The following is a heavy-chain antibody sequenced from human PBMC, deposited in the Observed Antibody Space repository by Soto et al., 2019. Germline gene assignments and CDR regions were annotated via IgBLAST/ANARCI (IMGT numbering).Heavy chain of an antibody. Sequence: GESLKISCKGSGYSFTSYWIRWVRQMPGKGLEWMGRIDPSDSYTNYSPSFQGYVTISADKSISTAYLQWSSLKASDTAMYYCARQDNWSYDAFDIWGQGTMVTVSS. V-gene: IGHV5-10-1*01. J-gene: IGHJ3*02. CDR1: GYSFTSYW. D-gene: IGHD1-7*01. CDR3: ARQDNWSYDAFDI. CDR2: IDPSDSYT.